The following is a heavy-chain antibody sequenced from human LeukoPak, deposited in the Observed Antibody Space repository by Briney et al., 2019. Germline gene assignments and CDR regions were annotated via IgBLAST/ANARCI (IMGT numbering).Heavy chain of an antibody. CDR2: IYTSGST. V-gene: IGHV4-4*09. D-gene: IGHD4-17*01. J-gene: IGHJ5*02. CDR3: ARHVGGTYGDSLNWFDP. Sequence: SETLSLTCTVSGGSISSYYWSWIRQPPGKGLEWIGYIYTSGSTNYNPSRKSRVTISVDTSKNQFSLKLSSVTAADTAVYYCARHVGGTYGDSLNWFDPWGQGTLVTVSS. CDR1: GGSISSYY.